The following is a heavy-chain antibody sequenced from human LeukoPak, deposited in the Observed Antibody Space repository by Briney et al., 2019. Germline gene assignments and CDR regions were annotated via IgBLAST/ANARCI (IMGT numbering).Heavy chain of an antibody. V-gene: IGHV3-48*01. Sequence: PGGSLRLSCAASGFTFSSFRMNWVRQAPGKGLEWLSYITGTSTAIYYADSVKGRFTISRDNAKNSLYLQLNSLRAEDTAVYYCAGGWDYFDTSGYYYDLDHWGQGTLVTVSS. CDR1: GFTFSSFR. J-gene: IGHJ4*02. D-gene: IGHD3-22*01. CDR2: ITGTSTAI. CDR3: AGGWDYFDTSGYYYDLDH.